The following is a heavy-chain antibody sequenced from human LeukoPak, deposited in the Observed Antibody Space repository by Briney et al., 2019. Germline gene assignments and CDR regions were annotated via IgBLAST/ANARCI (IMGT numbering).Heavy chain of an antibody. J-gene: IGHJ4*02. V-gene: IGHV1-18*01. CDR1: GYTFTSYG. CDR3: ARDSGDYDLWSGYYRGVDY. CDR2: ISAYNGNT. D-gene: IGHD3-3*01. Sequence: ASVKVSCKASGYTFTSYGISWVRQAPGQGLEWMGWISAYNGNTNYAQKLQGRVTMTTDTSTSTAYMELRSLRSDDTAVYYCARDSGDYDLWSGYYRGVDYWGQVTLVTVSS.